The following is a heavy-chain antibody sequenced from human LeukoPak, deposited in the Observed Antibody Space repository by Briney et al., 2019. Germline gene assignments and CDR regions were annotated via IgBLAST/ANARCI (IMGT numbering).Heavy chain of an antibody. CDR3: ARPSTYYYDSSGHGAFDI. CDR2: IYTSGST. V-gene: IGHV4-61*02. D-gene: IGHD3-22*01. CDR1: GVSFSSDSYF. Sequence: SETLSLTCSVSGVSFSSDSYFWSWSRQPAGKGLEWSGRIYTSGSTNYNPSLKSRVTISADTSKNQFSLKLSSVTAADTAVYYCARPSTYYYDSSGHGAFDIWGQGTMVTVSS. J-gene: IGHJ3*02.